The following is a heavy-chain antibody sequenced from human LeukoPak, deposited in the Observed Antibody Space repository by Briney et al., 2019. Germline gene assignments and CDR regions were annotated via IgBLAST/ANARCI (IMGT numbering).Heavy chain of an antibody. V-gene: IGHV3-23*01. CDR1: GFTFSSYV. Sequence: GGSLRLSCTASGFTFSSYVMSWVRQAPGKGLEWVSGISGNGGTAYYTDSVKGRFTISRDNSKNTLYLQVDTLRAEDTALYYCTIGPRPKRGLRTYWGQGTLVIVSS. CDR2: ISGNGGTA. D-gene: IGHD3/OR15-3a*01. J-gene: IGHJ4*02. CDR3: TIGPRPKRGLRTY.